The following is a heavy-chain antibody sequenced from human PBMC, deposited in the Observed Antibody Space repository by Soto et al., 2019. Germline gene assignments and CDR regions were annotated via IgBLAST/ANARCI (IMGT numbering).Heavy chain of an antibody. CDR3: AKEAPGGWHFFDT. D-gene: IGHD6-19*01. V-gene: IGHV3-30*18. CDR2: ISDDGSQK. J-gene: IGHJ4*02. Sequence: GSLRLSCAASGFTFRTYGMHWVRQAPGKGLEWVAFISDDGSQKYYGDSVKGRFTISRDNSKNTLSLRMISLRTEDTSVYYCAKEAPGGWHFFDTWGQGTLVTVSS. CDR1: GFTFRTYG.